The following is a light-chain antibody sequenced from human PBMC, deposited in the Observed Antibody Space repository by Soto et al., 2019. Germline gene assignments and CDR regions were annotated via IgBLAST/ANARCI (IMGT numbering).Light chain of an antibody. CDR2: KAS. J-gene: IGKJ1*01. V-gene: IGKV1-5*03. CDR3: QQYNDNWT. Sequence: DIQMTQSHSTLSASVGDRVTITCRASQSISSWLAWYQQKPGTAPKLLIYKASTLQSGVPSRFSGRGSGTEFILTVSSLQPDDSATYYCQQYNDNWTCGQGTKVEIK. CDR1: QSISSW.